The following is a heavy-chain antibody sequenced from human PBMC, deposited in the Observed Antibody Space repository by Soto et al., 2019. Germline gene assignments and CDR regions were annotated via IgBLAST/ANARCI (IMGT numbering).Heavy chain of an antibody. Sequence: GASVKVSCKASGGTFSSYAISWVRQAPGQGLEWMGGIIPIFGTANYAQKFQGRVTITADESTSTAYMELSSLRSEDTAVYYCARGYMVRGVIGYYYGMDVWGQGTTVTVSS. CDR2: IIPIFGTA. CDR3: ARGYMVRGVIGYYYGMDV. D-gene: IGHD3-10*01. V-gene: IGHV1-69*13. CDR1: GGTFSSYA. J-gene: IGHJ6*02.